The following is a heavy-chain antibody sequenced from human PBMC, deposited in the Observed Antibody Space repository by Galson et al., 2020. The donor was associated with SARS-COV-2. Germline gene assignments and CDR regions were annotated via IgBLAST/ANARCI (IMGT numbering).Heavy chain of an antibody. CDR1: GYTFSNYG. Sequence: ASVKVSCKTSGYTFSNYGITWVRQAPGHGLEWVGWISGYNAATNSAKKFQGRVTLTTDTSTNTAYMDLRSLTSDDTAVYYCARDQGGFTSRWFGAGQFNWFYPWGQGTLVTVSS. CDR2: ISGYNAAT. J-gene: IGHJ5*02. CDR3: ARDQGGFTSRWFGAGQFNWFYP. V-gene: IGHV1-18*04. D-gene: IGHD3-16*01.